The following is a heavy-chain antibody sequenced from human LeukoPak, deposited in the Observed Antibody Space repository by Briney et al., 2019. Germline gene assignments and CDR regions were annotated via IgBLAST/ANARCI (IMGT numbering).Heavy chain of an antibody. CDR3: ARRVGSDPRYNWFDP. D-gene: IGHD3-10*01. CDR2: IYPGDSDT. CDR1: GYSFTSYW. J-gene: IGHJ5*02. Sequence: GESLKISCKGSGYSFTSYWIGWVRQMPGKGLEWMGIIYPGDSDTRYSPSFQGQVTISADKSISTAYLQWSSLKASDTAMYYCARRVGSDPRYNWFDPWGQGTLVTVSS. V-gene: IGHV5-51*01.